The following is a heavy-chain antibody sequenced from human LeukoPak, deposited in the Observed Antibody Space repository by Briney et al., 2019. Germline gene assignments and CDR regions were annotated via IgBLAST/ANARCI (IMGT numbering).Heavy chain of an antibody. J-gene: IGHJ3*02. D-gene: IGHD6-13*01. CDR3: ARVSSWYAGDAFDI. CDR1: GFTVSSNY. Sequence: GGSLRLSCAASGFTVSSNYMSWVRQAPGKGLEWVSYISSSGSTIYYADSVKGRFTISRDNAKNSLYLQMNSLRAEDTAVYYCARVSSWYAGDAFDIWGQGTMVTVSS. V-gene: IGHV3-11*01. CDR2: ISSSGSTI.